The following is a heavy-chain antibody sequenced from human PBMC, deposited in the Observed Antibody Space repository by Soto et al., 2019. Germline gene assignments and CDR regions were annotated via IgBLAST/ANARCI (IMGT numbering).Heavy chain of an antibody. CDR2: ISAYNGNT. V-gene: IGHV1-18*01. CDR3: ASGWFGEFVYYFDY. D-gene: IGHD3-10*01. Sequence: QVQLVQSGAEVKKPGASVKVSCKASGYTFTSYGISWVRQAPGQGXXWMGWISAYNGNTNYAQKLQGRVTMTTDTSTSTAYMELRSLGSDDTAVYYCASGWFGEFVYYFDYWGQGTLVTVSS. CDR1: GYTFTSYG. J-gene: IGHJ4*02.